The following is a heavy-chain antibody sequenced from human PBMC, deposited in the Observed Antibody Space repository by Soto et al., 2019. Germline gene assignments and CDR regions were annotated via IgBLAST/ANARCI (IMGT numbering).Heavy chain of an antibody. V-gene: IGHV3-30*03. CDR2: ISYDGSNK. CDR1: GFTFSSYG. D-gene: IGHD3-16*02. Sequence: GWSLRLSFAASGFTFSSYGMHWVRQAPGKGLEWVAVISYDGSNKYYADSVKGRFTISRDNSKNTLHLQMNSLRAEDTAVYYCAREALYPYYFDYWGQGTLVTVSS. J-gene: IGHJ4*02. CDR3: AREALYPYYFDY.